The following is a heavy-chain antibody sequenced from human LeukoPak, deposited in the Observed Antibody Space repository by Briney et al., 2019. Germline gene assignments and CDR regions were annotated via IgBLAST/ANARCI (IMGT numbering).Heavy chain of an antibody. CDR3: ARGSGGLWFGESTAIDY. D-gene: IGHD3-10*01. CDR1: GYTFTGYY. CDR2: INPNSGGT. J-gene: IGHJ4*02. Sequence: GASVKVSCKASGYTFTGYYMHWVRQAPGQGLEWMGWINPNSGGTNYAQKFQGRVTMTRDTSISTAYMELSRLRSDDTAVYYCARGSGGLWFGESTAIDYWGQGTLVTVSS. V-gene: IGHV1-2*02.